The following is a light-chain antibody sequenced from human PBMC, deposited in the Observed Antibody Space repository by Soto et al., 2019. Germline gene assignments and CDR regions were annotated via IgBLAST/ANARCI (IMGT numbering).Light chain of an antibody. V-gene: IGLV4-69*01. CDR3: QTWGTGIQV. CDR2: LDSDGSH. CDR1: SGHSSYA. Sequence: QSVLTQSPSASASLGASVKLTCTLSSGHSSYAIAWHQQQPEKGPRYLMKLDSDGSHSKGDGIPDRFSGSSSGAERYLTLSGLQSEEEADEYCQTWGTGIQVFGTGTKVTVL. J-gene: IGLJ1*01.